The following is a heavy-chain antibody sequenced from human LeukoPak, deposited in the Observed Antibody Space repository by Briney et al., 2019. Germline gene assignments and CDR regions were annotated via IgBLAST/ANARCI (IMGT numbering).Heavy chain of an antibody. CDR2: IYDNENT. Sequence: SETLSLTCTVSSGSISNYYWSWIRQPPGKGLEWIGYIYDNENTNYNPSLESRVTISVDASRNQFSLELSSVTAADTAVYYCAREGITMVRARSDGMDVWGQGTTVTVS. CDR1: SGSISNYY. V-gene: IGHV4-59*01. CDR3: AREGITMVRARSDGMDV. D-gene: IGHD3-10*01. J-gene: IGHJ6*02.